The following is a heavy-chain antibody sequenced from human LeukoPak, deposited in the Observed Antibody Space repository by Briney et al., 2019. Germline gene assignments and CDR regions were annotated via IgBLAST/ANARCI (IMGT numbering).Heavy chain of an antibody. D-gene: IGHD6-6*01. CDR1: GGTFSSYA. V-gene: IGHV1-69*05. J-gene: IGHJ5*02. CDR3: ARAGKQLVIPPSSWFDP. Sequence: ASVKVSCKASGGTFSSYAISWVRQAPGQGLEWMGGIIPIFGTANYAQKFQGRVTITTDESTSTAYMELSSLRSEDTAVYYCARAGKQLVIPPSSWFDPWGQGTLVTVSS. CDR2: IIPIFGTA.